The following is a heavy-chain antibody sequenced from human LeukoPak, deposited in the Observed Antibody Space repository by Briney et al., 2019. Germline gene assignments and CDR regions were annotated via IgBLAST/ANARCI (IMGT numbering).Heavy chain of an antibody. J-gene: IGHJ4*02. CDR2: ISGSGSST. CDR3: ARVHSGYVWYFDY. D-gene: IGHD5-12*01. V-gene: IGHV3-23*01. Sequence: GGSLRLSCAASGFIFSSYAMSWVRQAPGKGLEWVSSISGSGSSTYYADSVKGRFTIFRDNSKNTLYLQMNSLRAEDTAVYYCARVHSGYVWYFDYWGQGTLVTVSS. CDR1: GFIFSSYA.